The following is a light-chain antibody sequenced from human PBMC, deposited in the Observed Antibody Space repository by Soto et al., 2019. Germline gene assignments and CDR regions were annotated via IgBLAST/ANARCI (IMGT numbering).Light chain of an antibody. CDR1: QSIRNM. CDR2: DAS. V-gene: IGKV1-5*01. J-gene: IGKJ1*01. CDR3: QHYNTYSGT. Sequence: DIQMTQSPSTLSASVGDRVTITCRASQSIRNMLAWYQQKPGTAPKLLIYDASSLESGVPSTFSGRGSGTEFTLTISSLQPDDFATFDCQHYNTYSGTVGHGTKVEIK.